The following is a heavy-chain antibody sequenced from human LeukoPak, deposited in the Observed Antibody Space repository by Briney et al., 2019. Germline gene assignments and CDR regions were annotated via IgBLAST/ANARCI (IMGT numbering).Heavy chain of an antibody. CDR2: IYYSGST. CDR1: GGSISSSSYY. D-gene: IGHD1-26*01. J-gene: IGHJ4*02. V-gene: IGHV4-39*01. CDR3: ASYDVKWELPGV. Sequence: SETLSLTCTVSGGSISSSSYYWGWIRQPPGKGLEWIGSIYYSGSTYYNPSLKSRVTISVDTSKNQFSLKLSSVTAADTAVYYCASYDVKWELPGVWGQGTLVTVSS.